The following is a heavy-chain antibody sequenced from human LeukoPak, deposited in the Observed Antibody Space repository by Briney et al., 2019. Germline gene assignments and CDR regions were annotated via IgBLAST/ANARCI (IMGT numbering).Heavy chain of an antibody. CDR3: ANRVLRGYCSSTSCYGGDYYYYYGMDV. CDR2: IYYSGST. D-gene: IGHD2-2*01. V-gene: IGHV4-59*12. CDR1: GGSISSYY. Sequence: SETLSLTCAVSGGSISSYYWSWVRQPPGKGLEWIGYIYYSGSTNYNTSLTSRVTISVDTSKNQFSLKLSSVTAADTAVYYCANRVLRGYCSSTSCYGGDYYYYYGMDVWGQGTTVTVSS. J-gene: IGHJ6*02.